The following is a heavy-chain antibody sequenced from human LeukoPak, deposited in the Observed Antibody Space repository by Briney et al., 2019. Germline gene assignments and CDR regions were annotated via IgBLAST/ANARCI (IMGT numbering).Heavy chain of an antibody. J-gene: IGHJ6*03. Sequence: ASVKVSCKASGGTFSSYAISWVRQAPGQGLEWMGGIIPIFGTANYAQKFQGRVTITADESTSTAYMELSSTRSEDTAVYYCATAAYYYDSSGYGGGYYYYYYMDVWGKGTTVTVSS. CDR1: GGTFSSYA. CDR3: ATAAYYYDSSGYGGGYYYYYYMDV. V-gene: IGHV1-69*13. CDR2: IIPIFGTA. D-gene: IGHD3-22*01.